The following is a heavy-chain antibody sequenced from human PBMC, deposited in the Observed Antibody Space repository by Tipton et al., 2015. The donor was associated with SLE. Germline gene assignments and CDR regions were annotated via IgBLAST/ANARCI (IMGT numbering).Heavy chain of an antibody. Sequence: TLSLTCTVSGGSISGYYWSWLRQPAGKGLEWVGRIYNSGGTIYNPSLKSRVSLSSDTSKNQFSLRVRSVTAADTAVYYCARGGGSYYDYWGQGMLVTVSS. V-gene: IGHV4-4*07. CDR1: GGSISGYY. J-gene: IGHJ4*02. CDR3: ARGGGSYYDY. CDR2: IYNSGGT. D-gene: IGHD1-26*01.